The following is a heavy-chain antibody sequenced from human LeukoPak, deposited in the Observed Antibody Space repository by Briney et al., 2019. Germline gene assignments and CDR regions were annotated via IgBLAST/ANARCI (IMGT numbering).Heavy chain of an antibody. CDR1: GFTFSIYG. CDR3: VRGERQWDPFDY. D-gene: IGHD1-26*01. Sequence: GGSLRLSCAASGFTFSIYGMHWVRQGPGKGREWVAVIWYDGSNKYYADSVKGRFTISRDNSKNTLYLQMNSLRAEDTAVYYCVRGERQWDPFDYWSQGTPVTASS. CDR2: IWYDGSNK. J-gene: IGHJ4*02. V-gene: IGHV3-33*01.